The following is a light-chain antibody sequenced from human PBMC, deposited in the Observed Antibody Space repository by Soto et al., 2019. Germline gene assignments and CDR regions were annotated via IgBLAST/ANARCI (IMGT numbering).Light chain of an antibody. V-gene: IGKV3-15*01. CDR3: QQYNNWLST. CDR2: GAS. Sequence: EIVMTQSPATLSVSPGERATLSCRASQSFSSNLAWYQQNSGQAPRLLIYGASTRATGIPARFSGSGSGTEFTLTISSLQSEDFAVYYCQQYNNWLSTFGGGTKVEIK. CDR1: QSFSSN. J-gene: IGKJ4*01.